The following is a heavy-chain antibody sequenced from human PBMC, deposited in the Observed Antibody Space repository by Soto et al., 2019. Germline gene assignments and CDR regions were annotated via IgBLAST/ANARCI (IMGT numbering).Heavy chain of an antibody. J-gene: IGHJ4*02. V-gene: IGHV3-23*01. CDR3: AKGGEGCSGGSCYLDY. CDR2: ISGSGGST. D-gene: IGHD2-15*01. CDR1: GFTFSSYA. Sequence: EVQLLESGGGLVQPGGSLRLSCAASGFTFSSYAMSWVRQAPGKGLEWVSAISGSGGSTYYADSVKGQFTISRDNSKNTLYLQMNSLRAEDTAVYYCAKGGEGCSGGSCYLDYWGQGTLVTVSS.